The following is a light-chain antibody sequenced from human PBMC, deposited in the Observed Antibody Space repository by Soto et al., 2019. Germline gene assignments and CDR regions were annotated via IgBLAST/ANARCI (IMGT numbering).Light chain of an antibody. CDR3: QQYDNVPT. J-gene: IGKJ2*01. V-gene: IGKV1-33*01. Sequence: DIQMTQSPSSLSASVGDRVTITCQASQAINNDLTLYQQKPGQPPKLLIYGASILETGVPSRFSGSGSGKHFTFTISSLQPEDIATYYCQQYDNVPTFGQGTKLEMK. CDR2: GAS. CDR1: QAINND.